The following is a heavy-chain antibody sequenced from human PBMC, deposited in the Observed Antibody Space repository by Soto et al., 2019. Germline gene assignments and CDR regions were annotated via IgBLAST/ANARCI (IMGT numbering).Heavy chain of an antibody. J-gene: IGHJ4*02. CDR2: IYYSGST. Sequence: PSETLSLTCTVSGGSISSSYWSWIRQPPGKGLEWIGYIYYSGSTSYNPSLKSRVTISVDTSKNHFSLKLISVTAADTAVYFCAREGNLGRWIQPLDSWGQGTLVTVS. CDR1: GGSISSSY. V-gene: IGHV4-59*01. CDR3: AREGNLGRWIQPLDS. D-gene: IGHD2-2*03.